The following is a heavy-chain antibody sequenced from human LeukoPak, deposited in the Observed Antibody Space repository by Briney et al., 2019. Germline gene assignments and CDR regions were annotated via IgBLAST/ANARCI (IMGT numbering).Heavy chain of an antibody. Sequence: GGSLRLSCAASGFTFSSYGMHWVRQAPGKGLEWVAVIWYDGSNKYYADSVKGRFTISRDNSKNTLYLQMNSLRAEDTAVYYCARDLSLVGYSSGWYTYYYYGMDVWGQGTTVTVSS. V-gene: IGHV3-33*01. CDR1: GFTFSSYG. D-gene: IGHD6-19*01. J-gene: IGHJ6*02. CDR2: IWYDGSNK. CDR3: ARDLSLVGYSSGWYTYYYYGMDV.